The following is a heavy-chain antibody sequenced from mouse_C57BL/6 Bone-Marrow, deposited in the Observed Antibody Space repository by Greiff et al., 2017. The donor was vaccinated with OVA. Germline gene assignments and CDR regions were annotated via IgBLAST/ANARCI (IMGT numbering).Heavy chain of an antibody. CDR3: TTSTCYWYFDV. J-gene: IGHJ1*03. CDR1: GFNIKDDY. D-gene: IGHD4-1*02. Sequence: VQLQQSGAELVRPGASVKLSCTASGFNIKDDYMHWVKQRPEQGLEWIGWIDPENGDTEYASKFQGKATITADTSSNTAYLQLSSLTSEDTAVYYCTTSTCYWYFDVWGTGTTVTVSS. V-gene: IGHV14-4*01. CDR2: IDPENGDT.